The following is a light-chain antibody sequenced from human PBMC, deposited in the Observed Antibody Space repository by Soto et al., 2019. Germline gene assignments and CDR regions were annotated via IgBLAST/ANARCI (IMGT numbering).Light chain of an antibody. Sequence: EIVVTQSPATLSLSPRERATLSCRASQSVSSYLAWYQQKPGQAPRLLIYDASNRATGIPARFSGSGSGTDFTLTISSLEPEDFAVYYCQQRSNWQGATFGGGTKVEIK. J-gene: IGKJ4*01. V-gene: IGKV3-11*01. CDR1: QSVSSY. CDR2: DAS. CDR3: QQRSNWQGAT.